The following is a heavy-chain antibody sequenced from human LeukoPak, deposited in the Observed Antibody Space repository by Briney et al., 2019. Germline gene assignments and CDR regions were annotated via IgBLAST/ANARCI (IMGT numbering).Heavy chain of an antibody. Sequence: ASVKVSCKPSGGTFSSYAISWVRQAPGQGLEWMGGIIPIFGTANYAQKFQGRVTITADESTSTAYMELSSLRSEDTAVYYCARLYSSGHFDYWGQGTLVTVSS. CDR2: IIPIFGTA. D-gene: IGHD6-19*01. J-gene: IGHJ4*02. CDR1: GGTFSSYA. CDR3: ARLYSSGHFDY. V-gene: IGHV1-69*01.